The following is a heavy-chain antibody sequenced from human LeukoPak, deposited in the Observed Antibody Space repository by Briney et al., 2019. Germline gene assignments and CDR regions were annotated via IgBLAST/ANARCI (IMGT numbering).Heavy chain of an antibody. Sequence: PSQTLSLTCTVSGGSISSGDYYWSWTRQPPGKGLEWIGYIYYSGSTYYNPSLKSRVTISVDTSKNQFSLKLSSVTAADTAVYYCARERGDGSDPFDPWGQGTLVTVSS. CDR2: IYYSGST. CDR3: ARERGDGSDPFDP. CDR1: GGSISSGDYY. D-gene: IGHD3-10*01. V-gene: IGHV4-30-4*01. J-gene: IGHJ5*02.